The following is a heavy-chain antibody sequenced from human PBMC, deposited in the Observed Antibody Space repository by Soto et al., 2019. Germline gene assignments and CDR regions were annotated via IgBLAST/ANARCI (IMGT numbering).Heavy chain of an antibody. J-gene: IGHJ4*02. CDR1: GFTFSSYT. CDR2: ILSDGSNK. V-gene: IGHV3-30-3*01. D-gene: IGHD5-18*01. Sequence: GGSLRLSCAASGFTFSSYTMHWVRQAPGKGLEWVTLILSDGSNKYYADSVRGRFTISRDNSKDTLYLQLNGLRAEDTAMYYCARDNGYNYGQPLAYWGQGTLVTVSS. CDR3: ARDNGYNYGQPLAY.